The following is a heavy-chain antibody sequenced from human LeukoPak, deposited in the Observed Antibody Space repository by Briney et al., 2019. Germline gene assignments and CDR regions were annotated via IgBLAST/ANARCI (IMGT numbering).Heavy chain of an antibody. Sequence: GGSLRLSCAASGFTFSSYGMHWVRQAPGKGLEWVSTISASGAGTYYADSVNGRFTISRDNSKNTLYLQMNSLRAEDTAVYYCAKLASTWYLYYFDYWGQGILVTVSS. V-gene: IGHV3-23*01. CDR1: GFTFSSYG. CDR3: AKLASTWYLYYFDY. CDR2: ISASGAGT. J-gene: IGHJ4*02. D-gene: IGHD6-13*01.